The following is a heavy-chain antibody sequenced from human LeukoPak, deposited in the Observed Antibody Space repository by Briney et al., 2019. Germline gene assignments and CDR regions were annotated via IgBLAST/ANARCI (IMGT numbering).Heavy chain of an antibody. CDR1: GGTFSSYA. D-gene: IGHD5-12*01. V-gene: IGHV1-69*06. CDR2: IIPIFGTA. J-gene: IGHJ6*03. CDR3: ARVGYSGYGYYYYYYMDV. Sequence: SVKVSSKASGGTFSSYAISWVRQAPGQGLEWMGGIIPIFGTANYAQKFQGRVTITADKSTSTAYMELSSLRSEDTAVYYCARVGYSGYGYYYYYYMDVWGKGTTVTVSS.